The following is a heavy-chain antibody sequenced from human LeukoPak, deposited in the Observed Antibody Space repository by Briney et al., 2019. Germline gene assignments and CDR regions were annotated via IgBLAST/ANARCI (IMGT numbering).Heavy chain of an antibody. V-gene: IGHV3-23*01. J-gene: IGHJ4*02. D-gene: IGHD3-10*01. CDR1: GFTFSSYA. CDR2: ISGSGGST. CDR3: AKDPGLLWFGESLYFDY. Sequence: QPGGSLRLSCAASGFTFSSYAMSWVRQAPGKGLEWVSAISGSGGSTYYADSVKGRFTISRDNSKNTLYLQMNSLRAEDTAVYYCAKDPGLLWFGESLYFDYWGQGTLVTVSS.